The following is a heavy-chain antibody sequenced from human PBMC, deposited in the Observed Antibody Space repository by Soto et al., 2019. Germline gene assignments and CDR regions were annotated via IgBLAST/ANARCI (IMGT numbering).Heavy chain of an antibody. J-gene: IGHJ4*02. V-gene: IGHV4-59*01. CDR3: ARDSGDYFDY. CDR1: GGSISSYY. CDR2: MYYSGRT. D-gene: IGHD4-17*01. Sequence: SETLSLTCTVSGGSISSYYWSWIRQPPGKGLEWIGYMYYSGRTNYNPSLKSRVTISVDTSKNQFSLKLSSVTAADTAVYYCARDSGDYFDYWGQGTLVTVSS.